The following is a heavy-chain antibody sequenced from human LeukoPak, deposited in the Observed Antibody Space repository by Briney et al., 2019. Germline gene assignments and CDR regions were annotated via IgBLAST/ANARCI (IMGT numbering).Heavy chain of an antibody. D-gene: IGHD4-17*01. CDR2: INSDGSST. CDR1: GFTFSSYW. V-gene: IGHV3-74*01. Sequence: GGSLRLSCAASGFTFSSYWMHWVRQAPGKGLVWVSRINSDGSSTSYADSVKGRFTISRDNAENTLYLQMNSLRAEDTAVYYCARTTVTSVVWFDPWGQGTLVTVSS. CDR3: ARTTVTSVVWFDP. J-gene: IGHJ5*02.